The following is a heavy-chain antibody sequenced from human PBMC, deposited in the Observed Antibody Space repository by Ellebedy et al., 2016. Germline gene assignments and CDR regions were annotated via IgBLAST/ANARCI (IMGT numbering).Heavy chain of an antibody. D-gene: IGHD2-21*02. CDR3: ARNQLAYCGGDCYSSDY. CDR1: GFTFSSYA. V-gene: IGHV3-23*01. CDR2: ISGSGGST. J-gene: IGHJ4*02. Sequence: GGSLRLSXAASGFTFSSYAMSWVRQAPGKGLEWVSAISGSGGSTYYADSVKGRFTISRDNSKNTLYLQMNSLRAEDTAVYYCARNQLAYCGGDCYSSDYWGQGTLVTVSS.